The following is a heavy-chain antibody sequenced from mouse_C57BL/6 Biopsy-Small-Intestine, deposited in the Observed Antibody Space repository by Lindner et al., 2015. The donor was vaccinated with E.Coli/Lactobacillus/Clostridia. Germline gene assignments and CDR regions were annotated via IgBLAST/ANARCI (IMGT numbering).Heavy chain of an antibody. Sequence: VQLQESGGGLVKPGGSRKLSCAASGFTFSDYGMHWVRQAPEKGLEWVAYISSGSSTIYYADTVMGRFTISRDNAKNTLFLQMTSLRSEDTAMYYCVREYSYYRYDVGYALDYWGQGTSVIVSS. V-gene: IGHV5-17*01. CDR3: VREYSYYRYDVGYALDY. J-gene: IGHJ4*01. CDR1: GFTFSDYG. CDR2: ISSGSSTI. D-gene: IGHD2-12*01.